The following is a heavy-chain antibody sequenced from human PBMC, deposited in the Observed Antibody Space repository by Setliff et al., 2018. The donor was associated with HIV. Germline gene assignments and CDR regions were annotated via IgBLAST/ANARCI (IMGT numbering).Heavy chain of an antibody. V-gene: IGHV3-23*01. CDR2: ISGSGGST. Sequence: GGSLRLSCAASGFTFNSYAMSWVRQAPGKGLEWVSSISGSGGSTYYADSVKGRFTISRENSKNTLYLQMNSLRPEDTAVYYCAKDFPPPNGMDVWGQGTTVTVSS. J-gene: IGHJ6*02. CDR3: AKDFPPPNGMDV. CDR1: GFTFNSYA.